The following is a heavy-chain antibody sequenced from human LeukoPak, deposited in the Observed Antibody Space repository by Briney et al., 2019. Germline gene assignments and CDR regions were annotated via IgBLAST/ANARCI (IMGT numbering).Heavy chain of an antibody. V-gene: IGHV3-30*09. D-gene: IGHD2-8*02. CDR3: AKDGTGYPNDY. CDR2: ISYDGSNK. Sequence: PGGSLRLSCAASGFTFSSYAMHWVRQAPGKGLEWVAVISYDGSNKYYADSVKGRFAISRDNSKNTLYLQMNSLRAEDTAVYYCAKDGTGYPNDYWGQGTLVTVSS. CDR1: GFTFSSYA. J-gene: IGHJ4*02.